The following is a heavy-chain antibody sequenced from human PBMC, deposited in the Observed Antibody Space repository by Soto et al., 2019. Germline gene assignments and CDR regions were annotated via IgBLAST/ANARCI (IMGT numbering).Heavy chain of an antibody. V-gene: IGHV3-33*06. Sequence: PGGSLRLSCAASGFTFSSYGMHWVRQAPGKGLEWVAVISDDGGNKYYADSVKGRFTISRDNSKNTLYLQMNSLRAEDTAVYYCAKDLLTYYYDSNGYPIDYWGQGNLVTVS. J-gene: IGHJ4*02. CDR1: GFTFSSYG. CDR3: AKDLLTYYYDSNGYPIDY. CDR2: ISDDGGNK. D-gene: IGHD3-22*01.